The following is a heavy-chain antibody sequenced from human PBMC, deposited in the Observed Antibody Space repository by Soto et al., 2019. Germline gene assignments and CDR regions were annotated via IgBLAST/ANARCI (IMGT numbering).Heavy chain of an antibody. V-gene: IGHV4-30-4*01. CDR2: IYYSGST. Sequence: PSETLSLTCTVSGGSITSGDYYWSWIRQPPGKGLEWIGYIYYSGSTYYNPSLKSRVAISMDMSKNQFSLRLRSVTAADTALYFCARAIYCRSASCSNWFDPWGQGIPVTVSS. D-gene: IGHD2-2*01. CDR3: ARAIYCRSASCSNWFDP. CDR1: GGSITSGDYY. J-gene: IGHJ5*02.